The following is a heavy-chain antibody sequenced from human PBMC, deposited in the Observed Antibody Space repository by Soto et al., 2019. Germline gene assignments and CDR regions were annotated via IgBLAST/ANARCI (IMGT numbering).Heavy chain of an antibody. J-gene: IGHJ6*04. CDR1: GFTFSNYG. D-gene: IGHD2-2*01. CDR3: AKDSLVPPAPPLPYHNCMDV. Sequence: PGGSLRRSCAASGFTFSNYGIHRLSHTEGKGLEWVGIISHDGGNKDYLYCLKSRFTISRDNSIHTLYLQMNSLRAEDTALYYCAKDSLVPPAPPLPYHNCMDVCGTGNTVTVSS. V-gene: IGHV3-30*18. CDR2: ISHDGGNK.